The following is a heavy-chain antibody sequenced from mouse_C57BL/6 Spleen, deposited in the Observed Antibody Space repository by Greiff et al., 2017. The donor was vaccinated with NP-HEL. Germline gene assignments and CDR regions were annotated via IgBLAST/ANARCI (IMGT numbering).Heavy chain of an antibody. CDR3: ARVGSSYFDY. CDR2: IPPNSGST. V-gene: IGHV1-64*01. D-gene: IGHD1-1*01. CDR1: GYTFTSYW. J-gene: IGHJ2*01. Sequence: QVQLQQPGAELVKPGASVKLSCKASGYTFTSYWMHWVKQRPGQGLEWIGMIPPNSGSTNYNEKFKSKATLTVDKSSSTAYMQLSSLTSEDSAVYYCARVGSSYFDYWGQGTTLTVSS.